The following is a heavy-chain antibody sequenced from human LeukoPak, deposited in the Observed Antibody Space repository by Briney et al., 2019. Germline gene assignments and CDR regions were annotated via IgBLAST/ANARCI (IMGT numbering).Heavy chain of an antibody. CDR1: GFTFRDHF. J-gene: IGHJ3*01. D-gene: IGHD4-23*01. V-gene: IGHV3-11*01. CDR3: ARDPMYNGGNSGAFDF. CDR2: ISGSGAT. Sequence: GGSLRLSCAASGFTFRDHFMTWIRQAPGKGLEWISYISGSGATYYADSVKGRFTISRDNAQNSLWLQMNSLRAEDTAVYYCARDPMYNGGNSGAFDFWGQGTLVTVSS.